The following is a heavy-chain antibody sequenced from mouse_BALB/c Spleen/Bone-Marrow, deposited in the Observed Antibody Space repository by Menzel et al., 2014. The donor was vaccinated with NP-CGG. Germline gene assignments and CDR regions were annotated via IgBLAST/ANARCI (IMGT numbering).Heavy chain of an antibody. V-gene: IGHV14-3*02. Sequence: EVQPQQSGAELVKPGASVKLSCTASGFNIKDTYMHWVKQRPEQGLEWIGRIDPANGNTKYDPKFQGKATITADASSNTAYLQLSSLTSEDTAVYYCAAHYYGSSYGFAYWGQGTLVTVSA. CDR2: IDPANGNT. J-gene: IGHJ3*01. CDR3: AAHYYGSSYGFAY. CDR1: GFNIKDTY. D-gene: IGHD1-1*01.